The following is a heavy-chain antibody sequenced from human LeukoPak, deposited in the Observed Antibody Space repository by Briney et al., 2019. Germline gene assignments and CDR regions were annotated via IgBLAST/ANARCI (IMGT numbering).Heavy chain of an antibody. CDR1: GFSFSIYS. CDR3: ARTHAPYCGSTSCLSFDY. Sequence: GGFLRLSCAASGFSFSIYSMNWVRQAPGKGLEWVSYISSSSSTIYYADSVKGRFTITRDNAKNSLYLQMNSLRAEDTAMYYCARTHAPYCGSTSCLSFDYWGQGTLVTVSS. CDR2: ISSSSSTI. J-gene: IGHJ4*02. V-gene: IGHV3-48*01. D-gene: IGHD2-2*01.